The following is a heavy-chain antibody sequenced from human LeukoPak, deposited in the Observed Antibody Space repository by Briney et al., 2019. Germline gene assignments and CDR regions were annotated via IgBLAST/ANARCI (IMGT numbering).Heavy chain of an antibody. V-gene: IGHV3-48*01. CDR3: ARGGDIAVVPAAYFDY. Sequence: PGGSLRLSCAASGFTFSSYSMNWVRQAPGKGLEWVSYISSSSSTIYYADSVKGRFTISRDNAKNSLYLQMNSLRAEDTAVYYCARGGDIAVVPAAYFDYWGQGTLVTVSS. J-gene: IGHJ4*02. D-gene: IGHD2-2*01. CDR2: ISSSSSTI. CDR1: GFTFSSYS.